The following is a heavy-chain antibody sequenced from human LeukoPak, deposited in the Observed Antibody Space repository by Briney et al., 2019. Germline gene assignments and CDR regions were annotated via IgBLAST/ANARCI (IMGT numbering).Heavy chain of an antibody. J-gene: IGHJ2*01. CDR3: AKDADGDGLWYFDL. CDR1: GFTFSSYT. V-gene: IGHV3-48*04. Sequence: PGGSLRLSCAASGFTFSSYTMSWVRQAPGKGLEWVSYISSSSSTIYYADSVRGRFTISRDNAKNTLYLQMNSLRAEDTAVYYCAKDADGDGLWYFDLWGRGTLVTVSS. CDR2: ISSSSSTI. D-gene: IGHD7-27*01.